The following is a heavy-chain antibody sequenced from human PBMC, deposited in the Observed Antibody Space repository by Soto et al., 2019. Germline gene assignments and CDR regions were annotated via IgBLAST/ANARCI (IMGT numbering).Heavy chain of an antibody. CDR3: ARAIAVGSTSLDY. CDR1: GFSFSTYN. Sequence: GGSLRLSCAASGFSFSTYNMNWVRQAPGRGLEWVSYINSRSSTIYHADSVKGRFTISRDNAKNSLYLQMDSLRDEDTAVYFCARAIAVGSTSLDYWGLGTRVTVSS. CDR2: INSRSSTI. V-gene: IGHV3-48*02. D-gene: IGHD6-19*01. J-gene: IGHJ4*02.